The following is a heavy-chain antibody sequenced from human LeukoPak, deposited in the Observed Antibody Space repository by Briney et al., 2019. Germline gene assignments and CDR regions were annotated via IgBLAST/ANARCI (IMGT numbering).Heavy chain of an antibody. CDR3: ARGGFDYVWGSYRPLDY. V-gene: IGHV3-48*01. D-gene: IGHD3-16*02. CDR2: ISSSSSTI. Sequence: PGGSLRLSCAASGFTFSSYSMTWVRQAPGKGLEWVSYISSSSSTIYYADSVKGRFTISRDNAKNSLYLQMNSLRAEDTAVYYCARGGFDYVWGSYRPLDYWGQGTLVTVSS. CDR1: GFTFSSYS. J-gene: IGHJ4*02.